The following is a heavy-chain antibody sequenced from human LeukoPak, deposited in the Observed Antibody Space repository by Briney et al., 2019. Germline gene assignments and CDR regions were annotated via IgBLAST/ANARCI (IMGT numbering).Heavy chain of an antibody. V-gene: IGHV1-69*13. J-gene: IGHJ4*02. CDR1: GYTFTGYY. D-gene: IGHD3-22*01. CDR3: ARDAEYYYDSSGHYFDY. CDR2: IIPIFGTA. Sequence: SVKVSCKASGYTFTGYYMHWVRQAPGQGLEWMGGIIPIFGTANYAQKFQGRVTITADESTSTAYMELSSLRSEDTAVYYCARDAEYYYDSSGHYFDYWGQGTLVTVSS.